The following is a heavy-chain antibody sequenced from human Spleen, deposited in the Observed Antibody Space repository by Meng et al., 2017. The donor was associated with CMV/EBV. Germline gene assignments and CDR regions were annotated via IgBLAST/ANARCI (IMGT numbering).Heavy chain of an antibody. Sequence: SLRLSCAASGFTVSSNYMSWVRQAPGKGLEWVSVIYSGGSTYYADSVKGRFTISRDNSKNTLYLQMNSLRAEDTAVYYCARSYSGSYLLSYYYGMDVWGQGTTVTVSS. J-gene: IGHJ6*02. V-gene: IGHV3-53*01. CDR2: IYSGGST. CDR3: ARSYSGSYLLSYYYGMDV. D-gene: IGHD1-26*01. CDR1: GFTVSSNY.